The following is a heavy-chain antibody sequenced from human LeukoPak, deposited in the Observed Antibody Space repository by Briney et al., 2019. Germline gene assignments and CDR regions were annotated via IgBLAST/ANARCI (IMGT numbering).Heavy chain of an antibody. CDR3: AKGGAYYYGSGSHFDY. D-gene: IGHD3-10*01. Sequence: NPGGSLILSCAASGFTFSDYYMSWIRQAPGEGLEWVSYISSSGSTIYYADSVKGRFTISRDNAKNSLYLQMNSLRAEDTALYYWAKGGAYYYGSGSHFDYWGQGTLVTVSS. J-gene: IGHJ4*02. V-gene: IGHV3-11*01. CDR2: ISSSGSTI. CDR1: GFTFSDYY.